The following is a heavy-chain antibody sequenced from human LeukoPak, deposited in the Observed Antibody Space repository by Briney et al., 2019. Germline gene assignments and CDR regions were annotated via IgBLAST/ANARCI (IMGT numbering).Heavy chain of an antibody. D-gene: IGHD6-13*01. Sequence: GGSLRLSCAASGFTVSSNYMSWVRQAPGKGLEWVSVIYSGGSTYYADSVKGRFTISRHNSKNTLYLQMNNLRAEDTAVYYCARRGRYSSSGGFDPWGQGTLVTVSS. CDR3: ARRGRYSSSGGFDP. CDR1: GFTVSSNY. J-gene: IGHJ5*02. V-gene: IGHV3-53*04. CDR2: IYSGGST.